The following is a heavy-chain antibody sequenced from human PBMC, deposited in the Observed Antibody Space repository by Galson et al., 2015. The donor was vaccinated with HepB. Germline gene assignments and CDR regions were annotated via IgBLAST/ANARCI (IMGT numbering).Heavy chain of an antibody. CDR1: GYSFTSYW. Sequence: QSGAEVKKPGESLKISFKGSGYSFTSYWISWVRQMPGKGLGWMGIIYPGDSDTTYSPSFQGQVTSSADKSISTAYLQWSRLKASDTSMYYCARRRKYSSGYYYFDCWGPGALVTASS. D-gene: IGHD3-22*01. CDR2: IYPGDSDT. J-gene: IGHJ4*02. V-gene: IGHV5-51*03. CDR3: ARRRKYSSGYYYFDC.